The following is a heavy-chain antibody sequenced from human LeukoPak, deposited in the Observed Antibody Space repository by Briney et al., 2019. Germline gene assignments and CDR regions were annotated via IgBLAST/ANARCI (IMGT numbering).Heavy chain of an antibody. V-gene: IGHV4-59*08. J-gene: IGHJ4*02. CDR3: ASELNSSGWYK. CDR1: GGSISSYY. Sequence: MSSETLSLTCTVSGGSISSYYGSWIRQPPGKGLEWIGYIYYSGSTNYNPSLKSQVTISVDTSKNQFSLKLNSVTAADTAVYYCASELNSSGWYKWGQGTLVTVSS. D-gene: IGHD6-19*01. CDR2: IYYSGST.